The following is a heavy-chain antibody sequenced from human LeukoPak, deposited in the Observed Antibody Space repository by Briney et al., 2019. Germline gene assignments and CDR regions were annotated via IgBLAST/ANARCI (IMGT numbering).Heavy chain of an antibody. V-gene: IGHV3-15*01. CDR1: GFTFNNAW. D-gene: IGHD3-22*01. Sequence: PGGSLRLSCAASGFTFNNAWMSWVRQAPGKGLERVGRIKSKTDGGTTDYAAPVKGRFTISRDDSKNTLYLQMNSLKTEDTAVYYCTTDWSEIYYDSSGYPMGLLDYWGQGTLVTVSS. CDR2: IKSKTDGGTT. J-gene: IGHJ4*02. CDR3: TTDWSEIYYDSSGYPMGLLDY.